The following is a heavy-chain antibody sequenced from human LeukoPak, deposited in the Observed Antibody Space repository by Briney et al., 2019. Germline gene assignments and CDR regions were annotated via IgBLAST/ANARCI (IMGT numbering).Heavy chain of an antibody. Sequence: SETLSLTCTVSGGSISSSSYYWGWIRQPPGKGLEWIGSIYYSGSTYYNPSLKSRVTISVDTSKNQFSLKLSSVTAADTAVYYCARHPSSSDYYLYYFDYWGQGTLVTVSS. J-gene: IGHJ4*02. CDR3: ARHPSSSDYYLYYFDY. CDR2: IYYSGST. D-gene: IGHD3-22*01. V-gene: IGHV4-39*01. CDR1: GGSISSSSYY.